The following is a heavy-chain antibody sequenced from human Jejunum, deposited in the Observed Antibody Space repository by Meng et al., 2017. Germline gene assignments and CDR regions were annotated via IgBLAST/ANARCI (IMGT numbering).Heavy chain of an antibody. CDR1: GVSISLSSFY. V-gene: IGHV4-39*01. CDR2: IYYNGRT. Sequence: QVQLQESGPGLVKPSEILSLTCTVSGVSISLSSFYWVWIRQSPGKGLEYIGNIYYNGRTYYNPSLNNRVTISADTSKNQFSLNLSSVTAADTAVYYCAKHFSGSGTWFFDSWGQGALVTVSS. D-gene: IGHD3-10*01. CDR3: AKHFSGSGTWFFDS. J-gene: IGHJ4*02.